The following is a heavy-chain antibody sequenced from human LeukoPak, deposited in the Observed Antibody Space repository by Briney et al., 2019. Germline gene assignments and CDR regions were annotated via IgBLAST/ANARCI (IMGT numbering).Heavy chain of an antibody. Sequence: ASVKVSCKASGFTFTGYYMHWVRQAPGQGLEWMGRVTPNSGDTNYAQKFQGRVTMTRDTSISTAYMELSRLTSGDTAVYYCARRDAMDVWGQGTTVTVS. CDR2: VTPNSGDT. CDR1: GFTFTGYY. V-gene: IGHV1-2*06. J-gene: IGHJ6*02. CDR3: ARRDAMDV.